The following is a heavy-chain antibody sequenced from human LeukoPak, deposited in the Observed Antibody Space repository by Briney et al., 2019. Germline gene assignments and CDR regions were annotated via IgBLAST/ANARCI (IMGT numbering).Heavy chain of an antibody. Sequence: SETLSLTCTVSGYSISSGYYWGWIRQPPGKGLEWIGYIYYSGSTNYNPSLKSRVTISVDTSKNQFSLKLSSVTAADTAVYYCARGTFIAAAGTDYYYYYGMDVWGQGTTVTVSS. CDR1: GYSISSGYY. J-gene: IGHJ6*02. CDR3: ARGTFIAAAGTDYYYYYGMDV. CDR2: IYYSGST. V-gene: IGHV4-61*01. D-gene: IGHD6-13*01.